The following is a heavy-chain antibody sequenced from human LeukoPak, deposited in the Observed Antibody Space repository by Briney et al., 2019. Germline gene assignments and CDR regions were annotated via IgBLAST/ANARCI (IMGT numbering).Heavy chain of an antibody. CDR3: ARELLWFGESTDAFDI. Sequence: GASVKVSCKASGYTFNSYGISWVRQAPGQGLEWMGWTSAYNGKTKYAQKLQGRVTMTTDTSTGTVYMELRSLRSDDTAVYYCARELLWFGESTDAFDIWGQGTMVTVSS. D-gene: IGHD3-10*01. J-gene: IGHJ3*02. CDR1: GYTFNSYG. CDR2: TSAYNGKT. V-gene: IGHV1-18*01.